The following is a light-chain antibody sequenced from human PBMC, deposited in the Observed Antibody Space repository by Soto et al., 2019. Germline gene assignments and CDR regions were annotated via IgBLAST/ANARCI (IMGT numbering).Light chain of an antibody. J-gene: IGKJ5*01. V-gene: IGKV2-28*01. Sequence: DIVMTQSPLSLPVTPGEPASISCRSSQSLLHSNGYNYLDWYLQKPGQSPQLLIYLGSNRASGVPNRFSGSESGTDIKLKISRMEAEDVGVNYCMQALRIPITFGQGTRLEIK. CDR2: LGS. CDR3: MQALRIPIT. CDR1: QSLLHSNGYNY.